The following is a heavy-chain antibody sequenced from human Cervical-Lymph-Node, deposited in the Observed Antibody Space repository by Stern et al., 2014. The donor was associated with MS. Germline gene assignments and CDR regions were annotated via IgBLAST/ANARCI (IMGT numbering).Heavy chain of an antibody. CDR2: FYPSDSDI. J-gene: IGHJ4*02. V-gene: IGHV5-51*03. CDR3: ATSLDADYIGYFDS. CDR1: GDSFPRYA. Sequence: MQLVQSGAAVKKPGESLKISCSISGDSFPRYAIAWVRQMPGKVLEWMRMFYPSDSDIRYSPSFQGQVTISADQSISTAYLQWSSLKASDTAIYYCATSLDADYIGYFDSWGQGTLVTVSS. D-gene: IGHD4-11*01.